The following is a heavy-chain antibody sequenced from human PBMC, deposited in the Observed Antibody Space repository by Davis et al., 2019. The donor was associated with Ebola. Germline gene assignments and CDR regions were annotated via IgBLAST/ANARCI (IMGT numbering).Heavy chain of an antibody. Sequence: ASLKISCAASLFTICSNYMCWVRQAPGEVLWLGSFIYIGGSTYYPDSVKGRFTISRDNSKNTLYLQMNSLRDEDPAVYYCARDGLRTGADYWGQGTLVTVSS. V-gene: IGHV3-66*01. CDR3: ARDGLRTGADY. CDR1: LFTICSNY. D-gene: IGHD1-14*01. J-gene: IGHJ4*02. CDR2: IYIGGST.